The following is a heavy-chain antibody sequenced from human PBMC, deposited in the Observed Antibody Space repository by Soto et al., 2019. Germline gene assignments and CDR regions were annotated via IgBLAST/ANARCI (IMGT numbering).Heavy chain of an antibody. CDR2: IIPIFGTA. CDR3: ARSPLGSSSGITIFGVVTNPEYNWFDP. V-gene: IGHV1-69*13. CDR1: GGTFSSYA. Sequence: SVKVSCKASGGTFSSYAISWVRQAPGQGLEWMGGIIPIFGTANYAQKFQGRVTITADESTSTAYMELSSLRSEDTAVYYCARSPLGSSSGITIFGVVTNPEYNWFDPWGQGTLVTVSS. J-gene: IGHJ5*02. D-gene: IGHD3-3*01.